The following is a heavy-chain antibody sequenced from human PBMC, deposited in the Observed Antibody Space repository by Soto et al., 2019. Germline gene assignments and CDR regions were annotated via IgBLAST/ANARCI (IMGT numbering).Heavy chain of an antibody. CDR1: GDTFTDYY. V-gene: IGHV1-46*01. D-gene: IGHD2-21*02. CDR3: ARGGHVVVVTAALDY. Sequence: QVQLVQSGAEVKKPGASVKVSCKASGDTFTDYYIHWVRPAPGQGLEWMGTVNPSGGHTTYAQHFLGRMTMTRDTSTSTLYMELTILTSEDTAVYYCARGGHVVVVTAALDYWGQGTLVTVSS. J-gene: IGHJ4*02. CDR2: VNPSGGHT.